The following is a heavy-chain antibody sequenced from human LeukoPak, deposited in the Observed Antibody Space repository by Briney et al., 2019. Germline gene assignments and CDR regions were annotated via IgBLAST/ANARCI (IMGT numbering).Heavy chain of an antibody. Sequence: SVKVSCKASGGTFSSYAISWVRQAPGQGLEWMGGIIPIFGTANYAQKFQGRVTITADESTSTAYMELSSLRSEDTAVYYCALTPLDAAGSLFDYWGQGTLVTVSS. CDR3: ALTPLDAAGSLFDY. CDR1: GGTFSSYA. V-gene: IGHV1-69*13. CDR2: IIPIFGTA. D-gene: IGHD3-10*01. J-gene: IGHJ4*02.